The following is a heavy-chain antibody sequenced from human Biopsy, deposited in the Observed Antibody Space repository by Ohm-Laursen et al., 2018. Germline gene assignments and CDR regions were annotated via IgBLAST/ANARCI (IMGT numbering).Heavy chain of an antibody. CDR2: NIPILGTG. J-gene: IGHJ1*01. CDR1: GGTFSNYG. Sequence: SVKVSCKTPGGTFSNYGVNWVRQAPGQGLEWLGGNIPILGTGNYAQKFQDRVTVAADTSTSTATMELRSLRSDDTAVYYCATKLTGYFHHWGQGTLVSVSS. V-gene: IGHV1-69*06. D-gene: IGHD3-9*01. CDR3: ATKLTGYFHH.